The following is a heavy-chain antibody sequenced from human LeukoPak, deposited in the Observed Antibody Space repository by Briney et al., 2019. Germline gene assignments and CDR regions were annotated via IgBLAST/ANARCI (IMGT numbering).Heavy chain of an antibody. CDR3: ARGTGAGGRGRLDS. J-gene: IGHJ4*02. CDR1: GYTFTGYY. Sequence: ASVKVSCKASGYTFTGYYMHWVRQAPGQGLEWMGWINPNSGGTNYAQKFQGRVTMTRDTSISTAYMDLSGLRSDDTAVYFCARGTGAGGRGRLDSWGQGTLVTVSP. D-gene: IGHD6-13*01. CDR2: INPNSGGT. V-gene: IGHV1-2*02.